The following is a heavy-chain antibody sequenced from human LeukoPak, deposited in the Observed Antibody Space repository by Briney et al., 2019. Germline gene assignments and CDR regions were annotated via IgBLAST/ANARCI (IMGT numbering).Heavy chain of an antibody. V-gene: IGHV3-64D*06. J-gene: IGHJ4*02. CDR3: VIVRGYFDSSGSDY. CDR1: GFTFSSYT. CDR2: ITSNGGSA. D-gene: IGHD3-9*01. Sequence: GGSLRLPCSASGFTFSSYTIHWVRQAPGKGLEFVSAITSNGGSAYYADSVKGRFTISRDNSKNTVYLQMSSLRAEDTAVYYCVIVRGYFDSSGSDYWGQGTLVTVSS.